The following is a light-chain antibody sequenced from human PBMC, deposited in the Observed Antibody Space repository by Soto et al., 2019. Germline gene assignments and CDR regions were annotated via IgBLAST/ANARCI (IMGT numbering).Light chain of an antibody. CDR1: QSVSSY. V-gene: IGKV3-11*01. CDR3: QQRSNWPPPYT. CDR2: DAS. Sequence: EIVLTQSPATLSLSPGERATLSCRASQSVSSYLAWYQQKPDQAPRLLIYDASNRATGIPARFSGSGSGTDFTLTISSLEPEDFAVYYCQQRSNWPPPYTFGQGTKLEIK. J-gene: IGKJ2*01.